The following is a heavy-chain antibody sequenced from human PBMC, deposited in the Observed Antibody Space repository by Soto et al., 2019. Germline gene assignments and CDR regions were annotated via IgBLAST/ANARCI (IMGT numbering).Heavy chain of an antibody. Sequence: ASVKVSCKASGYTFTSYAMHWVRQAPGRRLEWMGWINAGNGNTKYSQKFQGRVTITRDTSASTAYMELSSLRSEDTAVYYCARVTREDDDSLDPAAFDIWGQGTMVTGSS. D-gene: IGHD3-22*01. V-gene: IGHV1-3*01. CDR3: ARVTREDDDSLDPAAFDI. CDR1: GYTFTSYA. J-gene: IGHJ3*02. CDR2: INAGNGNT.